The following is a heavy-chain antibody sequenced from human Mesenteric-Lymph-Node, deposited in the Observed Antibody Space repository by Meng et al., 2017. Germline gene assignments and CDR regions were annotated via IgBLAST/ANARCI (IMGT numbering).Heavy chain of an antibody. D-gene: IGHD3-22*01. Sequence: SVKVSCKASGGTFSSYAISWVRQAPGQGLEWMGGIIPIFGTANYAQKFQGRVTITADKSTSTAYMELSSLRSEDTAVYYCARDPLNYYDSSGYYPPSYYGMDVWGQGTMVTVSS. J-gene: IGHJ6*02. V-gene: IGHV1-69*06. CDR3: ARDPLNYYDSSGYYPPSYYGMDV. CDR1: GGTFSSYA. CDR2: IIPIFGTA.